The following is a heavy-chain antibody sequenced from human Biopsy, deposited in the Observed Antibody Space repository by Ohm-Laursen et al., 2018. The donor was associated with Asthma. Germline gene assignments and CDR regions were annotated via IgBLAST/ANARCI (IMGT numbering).Heavy chain of an antibody. CDR2: IYRNGDT. J-gene: IGHJ4*02. D-gene: IGHD2-21*02. CDR1: GDSIDSGDYS. Sequence: TLSLTCSVSGDSIDSGDYSWTWIRQSPGVGLEWIGYIYRNGDTYYNPTLENRVTISIDRSKNQFSLRLRSVTAADTAVYYCARGWNCGGDCYSLDYWGQGTLVTVSS. V-gene: IGHV4-30-2*06. CDR3: ARGWNCGGDCYSLDY.